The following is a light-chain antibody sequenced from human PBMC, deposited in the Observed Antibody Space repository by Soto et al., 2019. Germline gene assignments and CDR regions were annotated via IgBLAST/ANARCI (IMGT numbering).Light chain of an antibody. CDR1: QSVSIW. CDR2: KSS. Sequence: DIQMTQSPSTLSASEGDGVTISCRASQSVSIWLAWYQQKPGRAPKLLIYKSSILESGVPSRFSGSGSGTEFTLTISSLQPDDFATYYCQQYNSYRTFGQGTKVDI. CDR3: QQYNSYRT. J-gene: IGKJ1*01. V-gene: IGKV1-5*03.